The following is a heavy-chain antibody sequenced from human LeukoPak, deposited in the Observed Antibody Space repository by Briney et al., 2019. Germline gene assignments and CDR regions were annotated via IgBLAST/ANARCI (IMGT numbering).Heavy chain of an antibody. J-gene: IGHJ6*03. V-gene: IGHV4-61*02. Sequence: SETLSLTCAVSGGSISSGSYYWSWIRQPAGKGLEWIGRIYTSGSTNYNPSLKSRVTISVDTSKNQFSLKLSSVTAADTAVYYCARFSEGGYYYYYYMDVWGKGTTVTISS. CDR3: ARFSEGGYYYYYYMDV. CDR1: GGSISSGSYY. CDR2: IYTSGST.